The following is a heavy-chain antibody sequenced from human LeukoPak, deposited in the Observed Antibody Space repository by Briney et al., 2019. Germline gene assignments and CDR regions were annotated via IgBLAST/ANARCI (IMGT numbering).Heavy chain of an antibody. V-gene: IGHV1-46*01. CDR2: INPSGGST. CDR3: ARGGYGDRIDY. Sequence: GASVKASCKASGYTFIRYYMHWVRQAPGQGLEWMGIINPSGGSTSYAQKFQGRVTMTRDTSTSTVYMELSRLRSEDTAVYYCARGGYGDRIDYWGQGTLVSVSS. D-gene: IGHD4-17*01. CDR1: GYTFIRYY. J-gene: IGHJ4*02.